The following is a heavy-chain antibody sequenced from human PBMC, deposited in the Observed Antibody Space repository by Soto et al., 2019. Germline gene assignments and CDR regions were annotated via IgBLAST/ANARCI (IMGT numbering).Heavy chain of an antibody. J-gene: IGHJ3*02. CDR3: ARSVVVVAATRGAFDI. V-gene: IGHV3-30-3*01. CDR1: GFTFSSYA. D-gene: IGHD2-15*01. CDR2: ISYDGSNK. Sequence: QVQLVESGGGVVQPGRSLRLSCAASGFTFSSYAMHWVRQAPGKGLEWVAVISYDGSNKYYADSAKGRFTISRDNSKNTLYLQMNSLRAEDTAVYYCARSVVVVAATRGAFDIWGQGTMVTVSS.